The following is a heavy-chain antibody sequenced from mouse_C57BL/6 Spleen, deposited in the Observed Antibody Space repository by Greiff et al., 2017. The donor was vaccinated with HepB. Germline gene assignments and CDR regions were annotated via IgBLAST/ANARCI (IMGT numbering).Heavy chain of an antibody. D-gene: IGHD2-4*01. CDR2: ISYDGSN. J-gene: IGHJ2*01. Sequence: VQLQQSGPGLVKPSQSLSLTCSVTGYSITSGYYWNWIRQFPGNKLEWMGYISYDGSNNYNPSLKNRISITRDPSKNQFFLKLNSVTTEDTATYYCARDSDYDRYFDYWGQGTTLTVSS. V-gene: IGHV3-6*01. CDR1: GYSITSGYY. CDR3: ARDSDYDRYFDY.